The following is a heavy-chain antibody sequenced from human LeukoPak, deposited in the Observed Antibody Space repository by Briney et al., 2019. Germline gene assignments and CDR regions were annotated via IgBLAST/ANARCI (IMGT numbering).Heavy chain of an antibody. CDR1: GGSISSSY. D-gene: IGHD2-15*01. V-gene: IGHV4-59*01. J-gene: IGHJ4*02. CDR3: ARDKHNPNCSGGRCYPYFFDS. CDR2: ISKGGST. Sequence: PSETLSLTCSVSGGSISSSYWTWIRQPPGKGLECIGYISKGGSTNYNPSLKSRVTISVDTSKNQVSLNLSPVTAADTAVYYCARDKHNPNCSGGRCYPYFFDSWGQGSLVTVSS.